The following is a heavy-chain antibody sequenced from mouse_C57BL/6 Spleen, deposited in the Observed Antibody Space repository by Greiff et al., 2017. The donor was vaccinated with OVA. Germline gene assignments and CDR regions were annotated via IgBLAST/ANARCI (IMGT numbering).Heavy chain of an antibody. CDR3: ARRGTSAYFDY. J-gene: IGHJ2*01. CDR2: IRNKANGYTT. Sequence: EVHLVESGGGLVQPGGSLSLSCAASGFTFTDYYMSWVRQPPGKALEWLGFIRNKANGYTTEYSASVKGRFTISRDNSQSILYLQMNALRAEDTAMYYCARRGTSAYFDYWGQGTTLTVSS. CDR1: GFTFTDYY. V-gene: IGHV7-3*01.